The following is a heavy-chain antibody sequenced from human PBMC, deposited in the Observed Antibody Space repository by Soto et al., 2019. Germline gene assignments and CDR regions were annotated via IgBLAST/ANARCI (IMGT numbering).Heavy chain of an antibody. D-gene: IGHD3-3*01. CDR3: AGGVYDFWSGHPKRLDY. J-gene: IGHJ4*02. V-gene: IGHV3-73*01. CDR2: IRSKANSYAT. Sequence: PGGSLRLSCAASGFTFSGSAMHWVRQPSGKGLEWVGRIRSKANSYATAYAVSVKGRFTISRDDSRNTAYLQMNSLKTEDTAVYYCAGGVYDFWSGHPKRLDYWGQGTVVTVSS. CDR1: GFTFSGSA.